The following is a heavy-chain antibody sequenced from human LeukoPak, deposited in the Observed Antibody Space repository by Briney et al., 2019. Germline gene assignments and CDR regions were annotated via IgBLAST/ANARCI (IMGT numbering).Heavy chain of an antibody. J-gene: IGHJ4*02. CDR3: ARGGTVGATTFDY. D-gene: IGHD1-26*01. Sequence: PSETLSLTCAVSGGSISSSNWWSWVRQPPGKGLEWIGEIYHSGSTNYNPSLKSRVTISVDTSKNQFSLKLSSVTAADTAVYYCARGGTVGATTFDYWGQGTLVTVSS. CDR1: GGSISSSNW. CDR2: IYHSGST. V-gene: IGHV4-4*02.